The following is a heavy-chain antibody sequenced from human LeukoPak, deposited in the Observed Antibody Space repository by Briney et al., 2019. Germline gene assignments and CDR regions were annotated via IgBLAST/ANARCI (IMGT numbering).Heavy chain of an antibody. J-gene: IGHJ4*02. D-gene: IGHD4-17*01. Sequence: SETLFLTCTVSGGYISSYYWSWIRQPAGKGLEWIGRIYNSGSTDHNPSLKSRVTKSLDTSKNQFSLKLSSVTAADTAVYYCARETVTGSWYYFDYWGQGTPVTVSS. CDR3: ARETVTGSWYYFDY. V-gene: IGHV4-4*07. CDR1: GGYISSYY. CDR2: IYNSGST.